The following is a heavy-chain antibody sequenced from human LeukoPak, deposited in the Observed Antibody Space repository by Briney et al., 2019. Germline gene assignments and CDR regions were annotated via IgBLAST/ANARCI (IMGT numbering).Heavy chain of an antibody. CDR3: AGGRGHGESYYYYYMDV. J-gene: IGHJ6*03. CDR1: GFTFDDYG. D-gene: IGHD3-10*01. Sequence: GGSLRLSCAASGFTFDDYGMSWVRQAPGKGLEWVSGINWNGGSTGYADSVKGRFTISRDNAKNSLYLQMNSLRAEDTALYHCAGGRGHGESYYYYYMDVWGKGTTVTISS. CDR2: INWNGGST. V-gene: IGHV3-20*01.